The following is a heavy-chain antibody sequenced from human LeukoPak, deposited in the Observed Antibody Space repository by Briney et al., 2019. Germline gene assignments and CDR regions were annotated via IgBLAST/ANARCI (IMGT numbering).Heavy chain of an antibody. CDR2: ISGSGGST. CDR1: VFSSSSSA. CDR3: AVGPRAVFVVITTYYDF. D-gene: IGHD3-22*01. J-gene: IGHJ4*02. V-gene: IGHV3-23*01. Sequence: GGSLRLSCVPSVFSSSSSALRWGGQAPGKGLEWVSAISGSGGSTYYADSVKGRVTISRDNSKNTLYLQMNSLRAKDTAIYYCAVGPRAVFVVITTYYDFGGWGTVVTVSS.